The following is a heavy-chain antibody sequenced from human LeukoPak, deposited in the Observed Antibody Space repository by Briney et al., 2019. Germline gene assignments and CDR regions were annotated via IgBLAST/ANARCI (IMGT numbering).Heavy chain of an antibody. J-gene: IGHJ4*02. V-gene: IGHV4-59*01. CDR1: GGSISSYY. D-gene: IGHD5-12*01. CDR2: IYYSGST. CDR3: ARANSGYDPFDY. Sequence: SETLTLTCTVSGGSISSYYWSWIRQPPGKGLEWTGYIYYSGSTNYNPSLKSRVTISVDTSKNQFSLKLSSVTAADTAVYYCARANSGYDPFDYWGQGTLVTVSS.